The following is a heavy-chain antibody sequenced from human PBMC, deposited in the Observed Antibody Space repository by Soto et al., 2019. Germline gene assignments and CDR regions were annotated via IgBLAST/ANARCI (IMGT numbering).Heavy chain of an antibody. D-gene: IGHD5-18*01. CDR2: IYYSGST. CDR1: GGSISSYY. V-gene: IGHV4-59*08. J-gene: IGHJ4*02. Sequence: SETLSLTCTVSGGSISSYYWSWIRQPPGKGLEWIGYIYYSGSTNYNPSLKSRVTISVDTSKNQFSLKLSSVTAADTAVYYCARHVKDTAILYYFDYWGQGTLVTVSS. CDR3: ARHVKDTAILYYFDY.